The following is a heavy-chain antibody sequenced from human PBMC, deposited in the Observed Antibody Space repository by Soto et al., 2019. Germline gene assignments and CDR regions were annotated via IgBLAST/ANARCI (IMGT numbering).Heavy chain of an antibody. CDR2: IYHSGST. D-gene: IGHD2-21*01. CDR3: ARTAYCGGDCYPGPLDY. Sequence: QVQLQESGPGLVKPSGTLSLTCAVSSGSISSSNWWSWVRQPPGKGLEWIGEIYHSGSTNYNPSLKSRVTISVDKSKNQCSLKLSSVTAADTAVYYCARTAYCGGDCYPGPLDYWGQGTLVTVSS. CDR1: SGSISSSNW. J-gene: IGHJ4*02. V-gene: IGHV4-4*02.